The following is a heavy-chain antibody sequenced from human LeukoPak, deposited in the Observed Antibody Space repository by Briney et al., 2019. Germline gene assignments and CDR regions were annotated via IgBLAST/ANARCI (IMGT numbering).Heavy chain of an antibody. CDR1: GYTFTGYY. J-gene: IGHJ4*02. Sequence: ASVEVSCKASGYTFTGYYMHWVRQAPGQGLEWMGRINPNSGGTNYAQKFQGRVTMTRDTSISTAYMELSRLRSDDTAVYYCARWGNYYDSSGKPIDYWGQGTLVTVSS. D-gene: IGHD3-22*01. CDR3: ARWGNYYDSSGKPIDY. CDR2: INPNSGGT. V-gene: IGHV1-2*06.